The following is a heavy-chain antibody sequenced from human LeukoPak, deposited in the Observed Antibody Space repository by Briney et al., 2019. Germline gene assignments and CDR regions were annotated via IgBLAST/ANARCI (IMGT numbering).Heavy chain of an antibody. D-gene: IGHD6-13*01. CDR1: GFSSPSFG. CDR3: ARGIAAAGTGLYN. Sequence: GASVKVSCKTSGFSSPSFGISWVRQAPGQGLEWMGWISGSSGETNSAQKFQGRITLTTDTSTRTAYMELRSLRAEDTAVYYCARGIAAAGTGLYNWGQGTLLTVSS. J-gene: IGHJ4*02. V-gene: IGHV1-18*01. CDR2: ISGSSGET.